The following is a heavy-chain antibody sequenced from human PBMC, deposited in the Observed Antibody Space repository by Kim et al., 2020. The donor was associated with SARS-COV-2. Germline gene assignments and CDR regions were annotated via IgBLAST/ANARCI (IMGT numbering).Heavy chain of an antibody. Sequence: GGSLRLSCAASGFTFSSYAMHWVRQAPGKGLEWVAVISYDGSNKYYADSVKGRFTISRDNSKNTLYLQMNSLRAEDTAVYYCARDQEDTAIDIGSDAFDIWGQGTMVTVSS. CDR2: ISYDGSNK. D-gene: IGHD5-18*01. CDR3: ARDQEDTAIDIGSDAFDI. CDR1: GFTFSSYA. J-gene: IGHJ3*02. V-gene: IGHV3-30-3*01.